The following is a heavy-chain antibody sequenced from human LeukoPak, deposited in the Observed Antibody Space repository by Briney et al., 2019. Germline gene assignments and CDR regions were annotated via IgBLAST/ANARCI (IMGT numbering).Heavy chain of an antibody. CDR2: IYYSGST. CDR3: ASCESVWGWFDP. J-gene: IGHJ5*02. V-gene: IGHV4-59*12. CDR1: GGSISSYY. D-gene: IGHD3-16*01. Sequence: SETLSLTCTVSGGSISSYYWSWIRQPPGKGLEWIGYIYYSGSTYYNPSLKSRVTISVDRSKNQFSLKLSSVTAADTAVYYCASCESVWGWFDPWGQGTLVTVSS.